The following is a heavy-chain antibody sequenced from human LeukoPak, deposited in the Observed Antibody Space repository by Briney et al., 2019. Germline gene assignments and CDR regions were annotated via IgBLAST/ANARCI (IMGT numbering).Heavy chain of an antibody. V-gene: IGHV3-7*01. D-gene: IGHD3-3*01. CDR1: GFTFSSYW. J-gene: IGHJ4*02. Sequence: GGSLRLSCAASGFTFSSYWMSWVRQAQGKGPEWVAHVKQDASQEYHVDFVKGRFTISRDNAKNSLYLQMNSLRAEDTAVYYCARGVVYPAWSGPHWSDYWGQGALVTVSS. CDR3: ARGVVYPAWSGPHWSDY. CDR2: VKQDASQE.